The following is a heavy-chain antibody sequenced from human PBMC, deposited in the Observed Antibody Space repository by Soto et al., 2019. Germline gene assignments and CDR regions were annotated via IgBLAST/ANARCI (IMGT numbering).Heavy chain of an antibody. CDR1: GGSISSSSYY. J-gene: IGHJ6*02. CDR2: IYYSGST. D-gene: IGHD6-13*01. Sequence: SETMSLTXTVSGGSISSSSYYWGWIRQPPGKGLEWIGSIYYSGSTYYNPSLKSRVTISVDTSKNQFSLKLSSVTAADTAVYYCARLAAAGHGRHYYYYVMDVWGQGTTVTVSS. V-gene: IGHV4-39*01. CDR3: ARLAAAGHGRHYYYYVMDV.